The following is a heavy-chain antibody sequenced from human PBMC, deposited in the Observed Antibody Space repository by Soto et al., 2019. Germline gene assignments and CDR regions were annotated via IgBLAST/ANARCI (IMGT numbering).Heavy chain of an antibody. CDR1: GASMNSYH. CDR2: IHSSGST. V-gene: IGHV4-4*07. CDR3: ARDQGVAAAGITWFDP. J-gene: IGHJ5*02. D-gene: IGHD6-13*01. Sequence: SETLSLTCTVSGASMNSYHWSWIRQPAGKGLEWIGHIHSSGSTNYNPSLKSRVTMSVDTSKNQFSLRLMSPTAADTAVYYCARDQGVAAAGITWFDPWGQGSLVTVSS.